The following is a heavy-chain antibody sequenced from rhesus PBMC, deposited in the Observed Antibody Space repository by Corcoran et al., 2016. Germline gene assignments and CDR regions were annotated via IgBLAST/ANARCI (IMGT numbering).Heavy chain of an antibody. CDR3: ARGCSGIGCPLVNIDY. D-gene: IGHD2-21*01. CDR1: GGPISSHY. J-gene: IGHJ4*01. CDR2: ILGSGGTI. Sequence: QLQLQESGPGLVKPSETLSLTCAVSGGPISSHYWSWIRPPPGKGLEWIGRILGSGGTIDYNPSLKSRVTLSTDTSKNQFSLKLNSVTAADTAVYYCARGCSGIGCPLVNIDYWGQGVLVTVSS. V-gene: IGHV4-173*01.